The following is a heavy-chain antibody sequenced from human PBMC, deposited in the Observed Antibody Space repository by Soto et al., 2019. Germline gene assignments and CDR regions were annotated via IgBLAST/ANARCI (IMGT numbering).Heavy chain of an antibody. Sequence: QVQLQQWGAGLLKPSETLSLSCAVYGGSFSGYYCSWIRQPPGKGLEWIGEISHSGTTNYNLSLKSRVTISVATSKNQFSLKVTSVTASDTAIYFCARAAYMYAYREFDSWGQGTLVTVSS. J-gene: IGHJ4*02. D-gene: IGHD2-8*01. V-gene: IGHV4-34*02. CDR1: GGSFSGYY. CDR2: ISHSGTT. CDR3: ARAAYMYAYREFDS.